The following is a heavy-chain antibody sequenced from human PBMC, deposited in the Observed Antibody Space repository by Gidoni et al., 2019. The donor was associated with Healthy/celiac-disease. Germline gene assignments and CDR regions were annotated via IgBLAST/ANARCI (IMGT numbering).Heavy chain of an antibody. J-gene: IGHJ6*02. CDR1: GGTLSSYA. D-gene: IGHD3-9*01. CDR2: ILPLLGIA. CDR3: ARDLILRYFDWQPYYYYGMDV. V-gene: IGHV1-69*04. Sequence: KKPGSSVKVSCKASGGTLSSYAISWVRQAPAQGLEWMGRILPLLGIANSAQKFQCRVTISADKSTSTAYMELSSLRSEDTAVYYCARDLILRYFDWQPYYYYGMDVWGRGTTVTVSS.